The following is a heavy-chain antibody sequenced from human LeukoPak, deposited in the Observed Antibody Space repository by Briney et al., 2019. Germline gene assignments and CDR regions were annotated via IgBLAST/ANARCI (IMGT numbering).Heavy chain of an antibody. CDR2: IIPILGIA. CDR3: ASTGYPYSSSWYGWFDP. D-gene: IGHD6-13*01. J-gene: IGHJ5*02. Sequence: ASVKVSCKASGGTLSSYAISWVRQAPGQGLEWMGRIIPILGIANYAQKFQGRVTITADKSTSTAYMELSSLRSEDTAVYYCASTGYPYSSSWYGWFDPWGQGTLVTVSS. CDR1: GGTLSSYA. V-gene: IGHV1-69*04.